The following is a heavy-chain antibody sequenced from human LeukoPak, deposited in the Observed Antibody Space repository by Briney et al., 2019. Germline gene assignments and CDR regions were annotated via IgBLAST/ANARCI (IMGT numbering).Heavy chain of an antibody. CDR3: AKGTTGDITLVEY. D-gene: IGHD1-1*01. CDR1: GFTFSSYA. CDR2: TSGSGGST. J-gene: IGHJ4*02. Sequence: GGSLRLSCAASGFTFSSYAMSWVRQAPGNGLEWVSGTSGSGGSTYYGDSVKGRFTISRDNSKNTLYLQMNSLRAEDTAVYYCAKGTTGDITLVEYWGQGTLVTVSS. V-gene: IGHV3-23*01.